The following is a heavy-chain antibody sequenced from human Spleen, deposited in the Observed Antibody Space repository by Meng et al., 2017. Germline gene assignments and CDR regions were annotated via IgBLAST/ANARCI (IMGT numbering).Heavy chain of an antibody. D-gene: IGHD3-22*01. Sequence: GESLKISCAASGFTFSRSAMHWVRQAPGRGLEWVTVISFDESKRYYADSVKGRFPVSRDNSKNTLYLQMNSLRAENTAVYYCARDRYYYDSSGYCYSTLDAFDIWGQGTMVTVSS. CDR1: GFTFSRSA. J-gene: IGHJ3*02. V-gene: IGHV3-30*07. CDR3: ARDRYYYDSSGYCYSTLDAFDI. CDR2: ISFDESKR.